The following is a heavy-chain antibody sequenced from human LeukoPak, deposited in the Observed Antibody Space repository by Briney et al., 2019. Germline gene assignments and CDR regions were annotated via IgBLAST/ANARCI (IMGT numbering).Heavy chain of an antibody. J-gene: IGHJ4*02. V-gene: IGHV4-39*01. CDR2: IYYSGST. D-gene: IGHD2-2*01. CDR3: ARQAGGYCSSASCFVDY. Sequence: SPSETLSLTCTVSGGSISSYYWSWIRQRPGKGLEWIGSIYYSGSTYYNPSLKSRVTISVDTSKNQFSLKLSSVTAADTAVYYCARQAGGYCSSASCFVDYWGQGTLVTVSS. CDR1: GGSISSYY.